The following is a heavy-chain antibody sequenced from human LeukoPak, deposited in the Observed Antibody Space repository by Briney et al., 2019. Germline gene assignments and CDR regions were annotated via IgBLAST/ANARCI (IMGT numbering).Heavy chain of an antibody. CDR3: AKGSVYYYDRPGYFDY. Sequence: GGSLRLSCAASGFTFSSYAMSWVRQAPGKGLQWVSTISVRGDSTYYADSVKGRFTISRDNSKNTLYLQMNSLRAEDTAVYYCAKGSVYYYDRPGYFDYWGQGTLVTVSS. CDR2: ISVRGDST. J-gene: IGHJ4*02. CDR1: GFTFSSYA. D-gene: IGHD3-22*01. V-gene: IGHV3-23*01.